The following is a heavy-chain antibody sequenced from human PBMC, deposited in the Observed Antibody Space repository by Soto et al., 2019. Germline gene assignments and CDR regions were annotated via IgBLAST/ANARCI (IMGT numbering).Heavy chain of an antibody. CDR2: IVVGSGNT. J-gene: IGHJ3*02. V-gene: IGHV1-58*01. CDR1: GFTFTSSA. CDR3: AAAAALHDDAFDI. D-gene: IGHD6-25*01. Sequence: SVKVSCKASGFTFTSSAVQWVRQARGQRLEWIGWIVVGSGNTDYAQKFQERVTITRDMSTSTAYMELSSLRSEDTAVYYCAAAAALHDDAFDIWGQGTMVTVSS.